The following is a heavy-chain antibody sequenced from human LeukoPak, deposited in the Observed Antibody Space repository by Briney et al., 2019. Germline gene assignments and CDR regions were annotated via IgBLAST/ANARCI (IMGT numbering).Heavy chain of an antibody. CDR3: ARSPPVVYVDY. V-gene: IGHV3-74*01. CDR2: INSDGSST. D-gene: IGHD2-8*02. Sequence: QSGGSLRLSCAASGFTFSSYWMHWVRQAPGKGLVWVSRINSDGSSTSYADSVKGRFTISRDNAKSTLYLQMNSLRAEDTAVYYCARSPPVVYVDYWGQGTLVTVSS. CDR1: GFTFSSYW. J-gene: IGHJ4*02.